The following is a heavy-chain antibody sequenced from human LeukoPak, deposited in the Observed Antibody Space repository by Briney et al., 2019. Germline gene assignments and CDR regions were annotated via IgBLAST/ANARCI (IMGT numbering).Heavy chain of an antibody. J-gene: IGHJ5*02. CDR3: ARGGSSSTRRGNWFDP. Sequence: GGSLRLSCAASGFTVNTNYMSWVRQAPGKGLEWVSVIYNSGNTYYADSVKGRFTISRDISKNTLYLQMNSLRAEDTAVYYCARGGSSSTRRGNWFDPWGQGTLVTVSS. CDR2: IYNSGNT. CDR1: GFTVNTNY. D-gene: IGHD6-6*01. V-gene: IGHV3-66*01.